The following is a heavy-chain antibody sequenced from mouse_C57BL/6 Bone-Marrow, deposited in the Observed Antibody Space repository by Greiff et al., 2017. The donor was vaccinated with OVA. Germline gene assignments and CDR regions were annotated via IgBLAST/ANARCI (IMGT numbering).Heavy chain of an antibody. CDR1: GISITTGNYR. Sequence: VQLKQSGPGLVKPSQTVFLTCTVTGISITTGNYRWSWIRQFPGNKLEWIGYIYYSGTITYNPSLTSRTTITRDTPKNQFFLEMNSLTAEDTATYYCARDRIYYGNSYFDYWGQGTTLTVSS. V-gene: IGHV3-5*01. J-gene: IGHJ2*01. CDR2: IYYSGTI. CDR3: ARDRIYYGNSYFDY. D-gene: IGHD2-1*01.